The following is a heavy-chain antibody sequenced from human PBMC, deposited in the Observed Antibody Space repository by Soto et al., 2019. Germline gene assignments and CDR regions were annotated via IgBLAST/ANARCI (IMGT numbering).Heavy chain of an antibody. CDR1: GFTFSSYG. CDR3: ARDSHSTSTHDPGYYGMDV. J-gene: IGHJ6*02. D-gene: IGHD6-13*01. V-gene: IGHV3-33*01. CDR2: IWYDGSNK. Sequence: GGSLRLSCAASGFTFSSYGMHWVRQAPGKGLEWVAVIWYDGSNKYYADSVKGRFTISRDNSKNTLYLQMNSLRAEDTAVYYCARDSHSTSTHDPGYYGMDVWGQGTTVTVSS.